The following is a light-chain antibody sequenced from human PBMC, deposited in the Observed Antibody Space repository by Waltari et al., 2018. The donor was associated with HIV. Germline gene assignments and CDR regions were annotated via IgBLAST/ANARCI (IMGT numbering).Light chain of an antibody. CDR3: QSYDSFSVL. V-gene: IGLV6-57*01. CDR2: EDN. CDR1: SGSIANNY. J-gene: IGLJ2*01. Sequence: NFMLTPPHSVSESPGKTVTISCTRSSGSIANNYVQWYQQRPGSSPTTVLYEDNQRPSGVPDRFSGSIDSSSNSASLSISGLKTEDEADYFCQSYDSFSVLFGGGTKLTVL.